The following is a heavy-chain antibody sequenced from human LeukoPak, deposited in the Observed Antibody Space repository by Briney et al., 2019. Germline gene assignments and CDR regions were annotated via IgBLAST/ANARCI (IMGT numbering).Heavy chain of an antibody. D-gene: IGHD3-10*01. Sequence: SETLSLTCTVSGGSISSYYWSWIRQPPGKGLEWIGYIYYSGSTNYNPSLKSRVTISVDTSKNQFSLKLSSVTAADTAVYYCARAGGYYYGSGSHPLILYYFDYWGQGTLVTVSS. V-gene: IGHV4-59*08. CDR1: GGSISSYY. CDR3: ARAGGYYYGSGSHPLILYYFDY. CDR2: IYYSGST. J-gene: IGHJ4*02.